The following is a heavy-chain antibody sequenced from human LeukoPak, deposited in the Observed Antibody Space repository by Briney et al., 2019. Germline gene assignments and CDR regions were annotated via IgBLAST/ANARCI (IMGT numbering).Heavy chain of an antibody. CDR2: IYYSGST. D-gene: IGHD3-10*01. CDR1: GGSISSGDYY. Sequence: SETLSLTCTVSGGSISSGDYYWSWIRQPPGKGLEWIGYIYYSGSTYYNPSLKSRVTISVDTSKNQFSLKLSSVTAADTAVYYCARESYGVRGVVDYWGQGTLVTVSS. J-gene: IGHJ4*02. V-gene: IGHV4-30-4*01. CDR3: ARESYGVRGVVDY.